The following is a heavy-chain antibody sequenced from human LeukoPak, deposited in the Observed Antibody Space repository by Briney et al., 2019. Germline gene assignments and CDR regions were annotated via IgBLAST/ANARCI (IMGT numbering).Heavy chain of an antibody. J-gene: IGHJ6*03. CDR3: ARRAGWRRSYYMDV. V-gene: IGHV4-59*01. Sequence: SETLSLTCTVSGDSIYNNYWGWIRQSPGKGLEWIAYFYSRGTGTTGYNPSPESRVIVSVDTFSQFSPKLNSVTAADTAVYYCARRAGWRRSYYMDVWGKGTTVTVSS. CDR1: GDSIYNNY. CDR2: FYSRGTGTT. D-gene: IGHD2-21*02.